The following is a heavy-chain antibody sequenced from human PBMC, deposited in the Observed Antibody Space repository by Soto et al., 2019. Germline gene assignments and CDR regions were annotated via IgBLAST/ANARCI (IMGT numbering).Heavy chain of an antibody. V-gene: IGHV3-30-3*01. Sequence: QVQLVESGGGVVQPGRSLRLSCAASGFTFSSYAMHWVRQAPGKGLEWVAVISYDGSNKYYADSVKGRFTTSRDNSKNTLYLQMNSLRAEDTAVYYCARARLDTPALDYWGRGTLVTVSS. CDR1: GFTFSSYA. CDR3: ARARLDTPALDY. CDR2: ISYDGSNK. D-gene: IGHD2-2*01. J-gene: IGHJ4*02.